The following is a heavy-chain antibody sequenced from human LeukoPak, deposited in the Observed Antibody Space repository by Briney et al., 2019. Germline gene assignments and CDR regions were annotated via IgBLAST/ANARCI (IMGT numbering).Heavy chain of an antibody. V-gene: IGHV1-2*02. D-gene: IGHD2-2*01. J-gene: IGHJ6*03. CDR3: ARDGGCSGTSCLYYYMDV. CDR2: INPNSGGT. Sequence: AASVKVSCKASGYTFTSYDINWVRQATGQGLEWMGWINPNSGGTDYTQKFQGRVTMTRDTSISTAYMELSSLRSDDTAVYYCARDGGCSGTSCLYYYMDVWGKGTTVTVSS. CDR1: GYTFTSYD.